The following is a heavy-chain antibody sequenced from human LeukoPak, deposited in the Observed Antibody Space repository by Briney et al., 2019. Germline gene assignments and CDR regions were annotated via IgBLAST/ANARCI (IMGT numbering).Heavy chain of an antibody. CDR2: IHYSGST. Sequence: SQTLSLTCTVSGCPISSGGYYWSWIRQYPGKGLEWIGYIHYSGSTNYNPSLKSRVTISLDTSKIQFSLNLSSVTAADTAVYFFSSSRITMVRRIIWNDVFVIWGQGTMVTVSS. V-gene: IGHV4-31*03. J-gene: IGHJ3*02. CDR1: GCPISSGGYY. D-gene: IGHD3-10*01. CDR3: SSSRITMVRRIIWNDVFVI.